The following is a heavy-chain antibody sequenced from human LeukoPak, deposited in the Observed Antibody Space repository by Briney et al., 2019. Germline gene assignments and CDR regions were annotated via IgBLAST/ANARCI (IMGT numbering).Heavy chain of an antibody. CDR3: ATENSLWSGYDYYYYYYLDV. D-gene: IGHD3-3*01. CDR1: GYTFTDYY. Sequence: ATVKLSCKVSGYTFTDYYMHWVHQAPGKGLEWMGLVDPEDGETRYAEKFQGRVTITADTSTNTAYMELSSLRSNDTAVYDCATENSLWSGYDYYYYYYLDVWGKGTTVTVSS. V-gene: IGHV1-69-2*01. CDR2: VDPEDGET. J-gene: IGHJ6*03.